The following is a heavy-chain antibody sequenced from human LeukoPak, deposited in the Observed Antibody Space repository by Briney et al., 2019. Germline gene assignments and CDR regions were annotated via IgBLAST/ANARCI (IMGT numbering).Heavy chain of an antibody. Sequence: GGSLRLSCAASGYTFSAYAAHWVRQAPGKGPEWVAVISYDGISKYYADSVKGRFTISRDNSKNTLYLQMGSLRAEDMAVYYCARRAAADSFYSDYWGQGTLVTVSS. CDR3: ARRAAADSFYSDY. CDR1: GYTFSAYA. CDR2: ISYDGISK. V-gene: IGHV3-30*03. J-gene: IGHJ4*02. D-gene: IGHD6-13*01.